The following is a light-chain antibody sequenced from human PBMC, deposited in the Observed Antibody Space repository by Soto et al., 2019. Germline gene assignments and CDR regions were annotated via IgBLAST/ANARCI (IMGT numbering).Light chain of an antibody. J-gene: IGKJ4*02. CDR3: EQYGSLGT. CDR1: QSVSNNY. Sequence: EIVLTQSPGTLSLSQGERATLSCRASQSVSNNYLAWYQQKPGQAPRLLIYGASNRATGIPDRFSGSGSGTDFTLNISRLEPEDFAVYYCEQYGSLGTFGEGTKGDIK. V-gene: IGKV3-20*01. CDR2: GAS.